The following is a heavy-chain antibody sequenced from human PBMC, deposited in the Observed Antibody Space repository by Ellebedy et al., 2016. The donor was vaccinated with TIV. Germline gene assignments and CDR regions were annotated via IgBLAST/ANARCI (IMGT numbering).Heavy chain of an antibody. V-gene: IGHV3-23*01. Sequence: GESLKISXAASGFTFSSYAMSWVRQAPGKGLEWVSVISGSGGSTYYADSVKGRFTISRDNSKNTLYLQMNSLRAEDTAIYYCAKDPPPAVGYSSGWYTSVQDYWGQGTLVTVSS. CDR3: AKDPPPAVGYSSGWYTSVQDY. CDR2: ISGSGGST. CDR1: GFTFSSYA. J-gene: IGHJ4*02. D-gene: IGHD6-19*01.